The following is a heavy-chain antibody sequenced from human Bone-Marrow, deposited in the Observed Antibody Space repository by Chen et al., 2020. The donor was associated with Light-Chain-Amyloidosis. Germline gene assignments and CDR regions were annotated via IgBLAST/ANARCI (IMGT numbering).Heavy chain of an antibody. J-gene: IGHJ3*01. Sequence: EVQLVESGGDLVKLGGSLRLSCAASGSTFSSYSMNWVRQAPERGLECVAYIGSEGNFVYYADSVKGRFLISRDNAKNSLFLQIGSLRVKDTALYYCARRLYSDSAAYRPSSFDVWGRGTIVTVSS. D-gene: IGHD3-22*01. CDR1: GSTFSSYS. CDR3: ARRLYSDSAAYRPSSFDV. V-gene: IGHV3-21*05. CDR2: IGSEGNFV.